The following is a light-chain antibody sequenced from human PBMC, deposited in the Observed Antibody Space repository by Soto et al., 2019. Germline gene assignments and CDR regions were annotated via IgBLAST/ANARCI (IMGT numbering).Light chain of an antibody. V-gene: IGKV1-39*01. J-gene: IGKJ5*01. CDR2: AAF. CDR3: QQSYTTPIT. Sequence: DIELTQSPGTLSLSPGERATLSCRASQSVYSNLAWYQQKPGKAPKXLIYAAFSLQSGVPSRFSGSRSGTDFTLTISSLQPEDVATYYCQQSYTTPITFGQGTRLEIK. CDR1: QSVYSN.